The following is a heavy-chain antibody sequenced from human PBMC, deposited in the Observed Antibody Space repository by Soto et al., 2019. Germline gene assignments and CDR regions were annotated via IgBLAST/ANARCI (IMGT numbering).Heavy chain of an antibody. D-gene: IGHD6-13*01. Sequence: PGGSRRLSCAACGFTFSSCSMNWVRQAPGKGLEWVSYISSSSSTIYYADSVKGRFTISRDNAKNSLYLQMNSLRAEDTAVYYCARHPERIAQIGWFDPWGQGTLVTVSS. CDR1: GFTFSSCS. V-gene: IGHV3-48*01. CDR3: ARHPERIAQIGWFDP. CDR2: ISSSSSTI. J-gene: IGHJ5*02.